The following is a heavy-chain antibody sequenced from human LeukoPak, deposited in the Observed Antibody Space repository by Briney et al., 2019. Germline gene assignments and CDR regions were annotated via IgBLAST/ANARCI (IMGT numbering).Heavy chain of an antibody. V-gene: IGHV4-30-2*01. J-gene: IGHJ4*02. CDR2: IYHSGST. Sequence: SETLSLTCAVSGGSISSGGYSWSWIRQPPGKGLEWIGYIYHSGSTYYNPSLKSRVTISVDRSKNQFSLKLSSVTAADTAVYYCARVAAAGDHGDYWGQGTLVTASS. D-gene: IGHD6-13*01. CDR3: ARVAAAGDHGDY. CDR1: GGSISSGGYS.